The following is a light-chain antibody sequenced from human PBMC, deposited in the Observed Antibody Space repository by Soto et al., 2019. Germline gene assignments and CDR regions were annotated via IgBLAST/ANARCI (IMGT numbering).Light chain of an antibody. Sequence: QSVLTQPPSVSGAPGQRVTISCTGSSSTFGAGYDVHWYQQLPGTAPKLLIYGNSNRPSGVPDRFSGSKSGTSASLAITGLQAEDEADYYCQSYDSSLSGYVFGTGTKLHRP. J-gene: IGLJ1*01. CDR1: SSTFGAGYD. CDR3: QSYDSSLSGYV. V-gene: IGLV1-40*01. CDR2: GNS.